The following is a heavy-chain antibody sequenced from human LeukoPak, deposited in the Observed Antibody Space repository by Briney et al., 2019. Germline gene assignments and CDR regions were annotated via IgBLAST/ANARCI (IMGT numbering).Heavy chain of an antibody. CDR2: INPDGSST. D-gene: IGHD3-9*01. CDR1: GFTFRSYW. Sequence: GGSLRLSCAASGFTFRSYWMHWVRQTPGKGPAWVSRINPDGSSTIYADSVKGRFTISRDNSKNTLYLQTNSLRAEDTAVYYCARPYYDILTGFVDVWGKGTTVTVSS. J-gene: IGHJ6*04. V-gene: IGHV3-74*01. CDR3: ARPYYDILTGFVDV.